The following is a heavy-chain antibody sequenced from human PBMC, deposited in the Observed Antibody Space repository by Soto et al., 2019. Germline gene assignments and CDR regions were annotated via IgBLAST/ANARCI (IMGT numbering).Heavy chain of an antibody. Sequence: GGSLRLSCAASGFTFSSYGMHWVRQAPGKGLEWVAVIWYDGSNKYYADSVKGRFTISRDNSKNTLYLQMNSLRAEDTAVYYCARDDGNTLGFLEWLLIAYWGQGTLVTVSS. J-gene: IGHJ4*02. CDR1: GFTFSSYG. D-gene: IGHD3-3*01. CDR3: ARDDGNTLGFLEWLLIAY. CDR2: IWYDGSNK. V-gene: IGHV3-33*01.